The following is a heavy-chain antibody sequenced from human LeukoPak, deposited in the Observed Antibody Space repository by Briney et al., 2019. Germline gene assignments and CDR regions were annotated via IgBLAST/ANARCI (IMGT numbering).Heavy chain of an antibody. Sequence: SETLSLTCTVSGGSISSYYWSWIRHPAGRGLEWIGRIYTSGSTNYNPSLKSRVTMSVDTSKNQFSLKLSSVTAADTAVYYCARVPHYYGSGSYSYQDAFDIWGQGTMVTVSS. CDR1: GGSISSYY. D-gene: IGHD3-10*01. CDR3: ARVPHYYGSGSYSYQDAFDI. CDR2: IYTSGST. J-gene: IGHJ3*02. V-gene: IGHV4-4*07.